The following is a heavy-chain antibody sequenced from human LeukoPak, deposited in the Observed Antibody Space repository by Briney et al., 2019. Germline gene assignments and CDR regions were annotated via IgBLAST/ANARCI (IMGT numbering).Heavy chain of an antibody. V-gene: IGHV3-7*01. CDR1: GFTFSRYW. D-gene: IGHD6-6*01. Sequence: GGSLRLSCAASGFTFSRYWMSWVRQAPGKGLEWVANIKQDGSEKLYVESVKGRFTISRDNAKNSLSLQMNSLRAEDTAMYYCARIGYSSSSTDYWGQGTLVTVSS. J-gene: IGHJ4*02. CDR2: IKQDGSEK. CDR3: ARIGYSSSSTDY.